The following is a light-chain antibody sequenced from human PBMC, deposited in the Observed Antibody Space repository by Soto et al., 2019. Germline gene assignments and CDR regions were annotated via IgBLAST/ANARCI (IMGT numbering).Light chain of an antibody. CDR1: QSVSSSY. CDR3: QQYGSSPLFT. J-gene: IGKJ3*01. CDR2: GAS. Sequence: EIVLTQSPGTLSLSPEERATISCRDSQSVSSSYLAWYQQKPGQAPRLLIYGASSRATGIPDRFSGSGSGTDFTLTISRLEPEDFAVYYCQQYGSSPLFTFGPGTKVDIK. V-gene: IGKV3-20*01.